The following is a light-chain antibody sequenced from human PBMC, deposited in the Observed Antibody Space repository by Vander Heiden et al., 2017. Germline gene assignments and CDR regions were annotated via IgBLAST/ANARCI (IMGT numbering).Light chain of an antibody. Sequence: DIQMTQSPSSVSASVGDGVTITCRASHDIKNWLVWYQQKPGKAPKVLIYAASTLEGGVPSRFSGSGSGTDFTLTISSLQPEDSAIYYCQQANGYPLTFGGGTKVEIK. CDR3: QQANGYPLT. CDR1: HDIKNW. V-gene: IGKV1-12*01. J-gene: IGKJ4*01. CDR2: AAS.